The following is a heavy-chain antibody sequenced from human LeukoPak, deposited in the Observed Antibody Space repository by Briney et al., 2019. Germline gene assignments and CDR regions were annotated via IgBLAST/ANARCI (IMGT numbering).Heavy chain of an antibody. CDR3: ARYSSNWFDP. CDR2: IYYSGSP. V-gene: IGHV4-59*01. D-gene: IGHD2-15*01. J-gene: IGHJ5*02. Sequence: SETLSLTCIVSGGSISSYYLSWIRQPPGKGLEWIGYIYYSGSPNYNPSLKSRVTISVDTSKNQFSLKLSSVTAADTAVYYCARYSSNWFDPWGQGTLVTVFS. CDR1: GGSISSYY.